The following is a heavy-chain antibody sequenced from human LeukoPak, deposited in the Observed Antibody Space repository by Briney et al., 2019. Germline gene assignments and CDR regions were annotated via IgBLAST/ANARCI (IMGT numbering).Heavy chain of an antibody. CDR3: ARGTIRGYSYGLDAFDI. V-gene: IGHV4-59*08. CDR2: IDYSGST. CDR1: GDSISNYF. D-gene: IGHD5-18*01. Sequence: PSETLSLTCTVSGDSISNYFWSWIRQPPGRGLEWIGYIDYSGSTNYNSSLKTRVTISVDMSKNQFSLKLSSVTAADTAVYYCARGTIRGYSYGLDAFDIWGQGTMVSVSS. J-gene: IGHJ3*02.